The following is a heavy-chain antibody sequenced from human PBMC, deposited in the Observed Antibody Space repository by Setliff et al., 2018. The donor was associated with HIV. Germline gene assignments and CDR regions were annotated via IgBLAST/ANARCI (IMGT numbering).Heavy chain of an antibody. Sequence: SETLSLTCTVSGGSINSGGYYWVWIRQPALKGLEWIGRIYTSGLTNYNPSLKSRVTISVDTSKNQVSLKLSSVTASDTAVYYCARRYSSSWFYYYYGMDVWGQGTTVTVSS. V-gene: IGHV4-61*02. CDR2: IYTSGLT. D-gene: IGHD6-13*01. J-gene: IGHJ6*02. CDR3: ARRYSSSWFYYYYGMDV. CDR1: GGSINSGGYY.